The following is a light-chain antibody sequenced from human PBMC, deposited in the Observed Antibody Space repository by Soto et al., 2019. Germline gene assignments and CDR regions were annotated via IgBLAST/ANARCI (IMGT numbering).Light chain of an antibody. V-gene: IGLV2-14*01. CDR1: SSDVGAYNH. CDR3: ASHTTSKTWV. CDR2: EVN. Sequence: QSALTQAASASGSPGQSITISCTGTSSDVGAYNHVSWYQQRPGKAPKVVIFEVNNRPSGVYSRFAGAKSGNTASLTISGLQTEDEADYYCASHTTSKTWVFGGGTKLTVL. J-gene: IGLJ3*02.